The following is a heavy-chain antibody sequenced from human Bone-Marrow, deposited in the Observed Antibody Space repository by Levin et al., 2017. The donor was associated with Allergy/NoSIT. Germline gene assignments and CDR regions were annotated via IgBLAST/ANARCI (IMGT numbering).Heavy chain of an antibody. CDR2: IVVGSGNA. Sequence: AASVKVSCKASGFTFNRAAVQWVRQTRGQRLEWIGWIVVGSGNANNAQKFPGRVTITRDMSTNTAFLELTGLTSEDTALYYCATEGFDLWGRGTLVTVSS. J-gene: IGHJ2*01. CDR3: ATEGFDL. V-gene: IGHV1-58*01. CDR1: GFTFNRAA.